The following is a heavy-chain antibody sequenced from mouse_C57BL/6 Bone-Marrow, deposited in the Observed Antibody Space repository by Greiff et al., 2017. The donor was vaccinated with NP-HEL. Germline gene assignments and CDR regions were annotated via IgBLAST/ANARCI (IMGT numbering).Heavy chain of an antibody. CDR2: INPYNGDT. J-gene: IGHJ1*03. V-gene: IGHV1-20*01. Sequence: EVKLVESGPELVKPGDSVKISCKASGYLFTGYFMNWVMQSHGKSLEWIGRINPYNGDTFYNQKFKGKATLTVDKSSSTAHMELRSLTSEDSAVYYCARPPYGSSSYWYFDVWGTGTTVTVSS. CDR1: GYLFTGYF. D-gene: IGHD1-1*01. CDR3: ARPPYGSSSYWYFDV.